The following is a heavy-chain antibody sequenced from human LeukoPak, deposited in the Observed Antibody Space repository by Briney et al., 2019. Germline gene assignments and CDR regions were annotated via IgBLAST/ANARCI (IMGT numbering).Heavy chain of an antibody. CDR3: VSQTYSGSDRYYFDY. V-gene: IGHV3-23*01. CDR2: INGSGDRT. J-gene: IGHJ4*02. CDR1: GFTFSFYA. Sequence: PGGSLRLSCATSGFTFSFYAMSWVRQAPGKGLEWVSIINGSGDRTYYADSVKGRFTVSRDNSENTLYMQMKSLRAEDTAVYYCVSQTYSGSDRYYFDYWGQGTLVTASS. D-gene: IGHD1-26*01.